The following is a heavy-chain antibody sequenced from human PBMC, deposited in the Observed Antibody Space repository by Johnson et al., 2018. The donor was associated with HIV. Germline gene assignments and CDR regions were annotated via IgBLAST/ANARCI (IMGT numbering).Heavy chain of an antibody. CDR3: AKAFSTFQDAFDI. D-gene: IGHD2/OR15-2a*01. V-gene: IGHV3-23*04. CDR1: GFTFSSYA. J-gene: IGHJ3*02. CDR2: TTPRGGGT. Sequence: EVQLVESGGGLVQPGGSLRLSCAASGFTFSSYAMSWVRQAPGKGLEWVSATTPRGGGTYYADSVKGRFTISRDNSKNTLFLQMNSLRAADTAVYFCAKAFSTFQDAFDIWGQGTMVTVSS.